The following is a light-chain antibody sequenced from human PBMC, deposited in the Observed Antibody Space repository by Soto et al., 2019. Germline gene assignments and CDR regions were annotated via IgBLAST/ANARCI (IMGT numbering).Light chain of an antibody. Sequence: QSALTQPPSVSAAPGQKVTISCSGSRSNIGNNYVSWYQQLPGTAPKFLIYDDYKRPSGIPDRFSGSKSGTSATLVITGLQTGDEADYYCGTWDTSLYTVVFGGGTKLTVL. CDR3: GTWDTSLYTVV. CDR1: RSNIGNNY. CDR2: DDY. V-gene: IGLV1-51*01. J-gene: IGLJ3*02.